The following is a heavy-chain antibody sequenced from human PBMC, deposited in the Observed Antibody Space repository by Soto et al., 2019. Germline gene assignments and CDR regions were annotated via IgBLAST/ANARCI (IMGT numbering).Heavy chain of an antibody. V-gene: IGHV1-2*02. D-gene: IGHD6-13*01. CDR1: GDTFIGYY. CDR3: ARVMAYEQQLVPFDY. CDR2: VNPHTGGT. J-gene: IGHJ4*02. Sequence: QVQLVQSGAEVKKPGSSVKVSCKTSGDTFIGYYLNWVRQAPGQGCEWMGWVNPHTGGTHYAQKFDGRVTMTRDTSTYTAYMELSGLKFDDTATYFCARVMAYEQQLVPFDYWGQGTLVTVSS.